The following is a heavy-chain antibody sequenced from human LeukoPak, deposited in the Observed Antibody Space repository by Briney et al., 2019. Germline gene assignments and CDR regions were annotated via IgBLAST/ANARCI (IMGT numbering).Heavy chain of an antibody. CDR1: GFTFDDYA. V-gene: IGHV3-43*02. CDR3: AKGLLREFDY. CDR2: ISGDGGST. Sequence: GGSLRLSCAASGFTFDDYAMQWVRQATGKGVEWVSLISGDGGSTYYADSVEGRFTISRDNSKNSLYPQMNSLRTEDTALYYCAKGLLREFDYWGQGTLVTVSS. J-gene: IGHJ4*02. D-gene: IGHD6-19*01.